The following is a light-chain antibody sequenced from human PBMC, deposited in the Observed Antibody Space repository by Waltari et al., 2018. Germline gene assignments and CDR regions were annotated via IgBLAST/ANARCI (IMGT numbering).Light chain of an antibody. CDR2: DVT. CDR1: SSDVGVYNY. Sequence: QSALTQPRSVSRSPGQSVAISCTGTSSDVGVYNYVSWYQQHPGKAPNLMIYDVTKRPSGVPDRFSGSKSGNTASLTISGLQADDEADYYCCSYAGPFGGGTKLTVL. CDR3: CSYAGP. J-gene: IGLJ2*01. V-gene: IGLV2-11*01.